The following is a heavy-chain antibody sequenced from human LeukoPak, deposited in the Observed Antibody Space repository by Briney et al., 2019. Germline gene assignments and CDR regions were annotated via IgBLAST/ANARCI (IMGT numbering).Heavy chain of an antibody. Sequence: SETLSLTCTVSGGSISSGSYYWSWIRQPAGKGLEWIGRIYTSGSTNYNPSLKSRVTISVDTSKNQSSLKLSSVTAADTAVYYCARDQFDSFFDYWGQGTLVTVSS. D-gene: IGHD3-10*01. CDR3: ARDQFDSFFDY. V-gene: IGHV4-61*02. J-gene: IGHJ4*02. CDR2: IYTSGST. CDR1: GGSISSGSYY.